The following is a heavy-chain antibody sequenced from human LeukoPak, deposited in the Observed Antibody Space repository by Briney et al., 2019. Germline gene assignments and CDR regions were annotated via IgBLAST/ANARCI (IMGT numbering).Heavy chain of an antibody. CDR2: ISWDSGSQ. J-gene: IGHJ3*02. D-gene: IGHD3-9*01. CDR3: IKDMGFDLLKDAFHI. V-gene: IGHV3-9*01. CDR1: GFSLEDYA. Sequence: AGGSLRLSCVGSGFSLEDYAMHWVRQVPGKGLEWVSSISWDSGSQAYTDSVKGRFTISRDNDKNSLYLQMNSLRSDDTTFYYCIKDMGFDLLKDAFHIWGQGTLVTVSS.